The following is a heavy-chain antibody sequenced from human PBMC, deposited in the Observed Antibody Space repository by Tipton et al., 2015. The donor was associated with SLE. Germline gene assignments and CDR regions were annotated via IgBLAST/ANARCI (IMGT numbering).Heavy chain of an antibody. D-gene: IGHD6-13*01. J-gene: IGHJ6*02. CDR3: ARWGSSSWPYYYYYGMDV. Sequence: SLRLSCAASGFSFSSYWMNWVRQAPGKGLEWVANIKQDGSEKYYVDSVKGRFTISRDNAKNSLYLQMNSLRAEDTAVYYCARWGSSSWPYYYYYGMDVWGQGTAVTVSS. CDR2: IKQDGSEK. CDR1: GFSFSSYW. V-gene: IGHV3-7*01.